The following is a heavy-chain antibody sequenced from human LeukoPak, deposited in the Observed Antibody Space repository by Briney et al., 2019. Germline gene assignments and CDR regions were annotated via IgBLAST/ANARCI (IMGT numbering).Heavy chain of an antibody. CDR2: ISFGGGHI. J-gene: IGHJ6*02. Sequence: PGGSLRLSCVASRFTFSSYSMTWVRRAPGTGLEGVSSISFGGGHIFYTDSVKGRFTIFRDDSKNSLYLEMNSLRAEDTAVYFCARIVLTPPYGMDVWGQGTTVTVSS. D-gene: IGHD2/OR15-2a*01. V-gene: IGHV3-21*01. CDR3: ARIVLTPPYGMDV. CDR1: RFTFSSYS.